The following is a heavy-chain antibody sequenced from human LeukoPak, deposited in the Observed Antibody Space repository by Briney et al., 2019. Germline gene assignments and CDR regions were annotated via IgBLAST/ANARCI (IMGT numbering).Heavy chain of an antibody. CDR1: GFTFSSYE. CDR3: ARKNYDILTGYYELDY. V-gene: IGHV3-48*03. Sequence: GGSLRLSCAASGFTFSSYEMNWVRQAPGKGLEWISYISSSGTITYYADSVKGRFTISRDNARNSLYLQLNSLRAEDTAVYYCARKNYDILTGYYELDYWGREPWSPSPQ. J-gene: IGHJ4*02. D-gene: IGHD3-9*01. CDR2: ISSSGTIT.